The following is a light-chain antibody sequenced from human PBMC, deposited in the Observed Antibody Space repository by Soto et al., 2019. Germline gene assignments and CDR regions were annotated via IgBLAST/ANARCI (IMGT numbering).Light chain of an antibody. Sequence: ETVMTQSPATLSVSPGERATLSCRASENINRNLVWYQQKPGQAPRLLIYDVSTRATGVPGRFSGSGSGTEFTRTISNLQSEDFAVYYCQQYNFWPPITFGQGTKLDIQ. CDR3: QQYNFWPPIT. J-gene: IGKJ2*01. V-gene: IGKV3-15*01. CDR1: ENINRN. CDR2: DVS.